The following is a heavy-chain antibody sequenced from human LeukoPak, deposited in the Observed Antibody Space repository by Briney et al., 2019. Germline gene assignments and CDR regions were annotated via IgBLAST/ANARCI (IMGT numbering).Heavy chain of an antibody. J-gene: IGHJ3*02. D-gene: IGHD3-22*01. CDR1: GGTFSSYA. V-gene: IGHV1-69*05. CDR2: IIPIFGTT. CDR3: ARAPDSSGYYWNDAFDI. Sequence: SVKVSCKASGGTFSSYAISWVRQAPGQGPEWMGRIIPIFGTTNYAQKFQGRVTITTDESTSTAYMELSSLRSEDTAVYYCARAPDSSGYYWNDAFDIWGQGTMVTVSS.